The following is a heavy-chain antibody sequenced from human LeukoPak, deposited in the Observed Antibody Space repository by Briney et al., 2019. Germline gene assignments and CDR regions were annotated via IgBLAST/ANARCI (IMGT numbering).Heavy chain of an antibody. J-gene: IGHJ3*01. CDR2: TAFNGTNNDYVT. V-gene: IGHV3-30*03. Sequence: PGRSLRLSCAASGFTFSTYGMHWVRQAPGKGLEWVAVTAFNGTNNDYVTAYANSVKGRFTISRDNSKNTLYLQMNSLRGEDTAVYYCARDGGSGWRGTLRFWGQGTMLIVSS. D-gene: IGHD6-19*01. CDR3: ARDGGSGWRGTLRF. CDR1: GFTFSTYG.